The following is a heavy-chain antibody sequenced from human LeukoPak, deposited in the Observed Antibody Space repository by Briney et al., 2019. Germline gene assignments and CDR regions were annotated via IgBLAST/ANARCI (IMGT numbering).Heavy chain of an antibody. CDR2: IYYSGST. J-gene: IGHJ6*03. CDR3: ARVEVAAAGIWGYYYYYYMDV. D-gene: IGHD6-13*01. Sequence: SETLSLTCTVSGGSISSHYWSWIRQPPGKGLEWIGYIYYSGSTNCNPSLKSRVTISVDTSKNQFSLKLSSVTAADTAVYYCARVEVAAAGIWGYYYYYYMDVWGKGTTVTVSS. V-gene: IGHV4-59*11. CDR1: GGSISSHY.